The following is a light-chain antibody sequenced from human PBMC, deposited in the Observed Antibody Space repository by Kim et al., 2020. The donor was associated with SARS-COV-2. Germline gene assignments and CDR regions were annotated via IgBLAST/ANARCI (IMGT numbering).Light chain of an antibody. CDR2: KAS. CDR1: QSISTW. Sequence: DIQMTQSPSTLSASVGDRVTITCRASQSISTWLAWYQQQPGKAPKLLIYKASNLESGVPSRFSGSGSGTEFALTISSLQPDDFATYYCRQYNTYPLTFGGGTKVEI. CDR3: RQYNTYPLT. J-gene: IGKJ4*01. V-gene: IGKV1-5*03.